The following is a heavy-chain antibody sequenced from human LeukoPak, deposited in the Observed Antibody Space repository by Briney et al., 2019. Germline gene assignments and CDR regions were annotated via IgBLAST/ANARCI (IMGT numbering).Heavy chain of an antibody. CDR1: GISLSNYG. CDR2: ISGSGGGT. D-gene: IGHD3-10*01. CDR3: ARVAVRGVSNLGY. J-gene: IGHJ4*02. Sequence: GGSLRLSCAVSGISLSNYGMSWVRQAPGKGLEWVAGISGSGGGTNYADSVKGRFTISRDNPKNTLYLQMNRLRAEDTAVYYCARVAVRGVSNLGYWGQGTLVTVSS. V-gene: IGHV3-23*01.